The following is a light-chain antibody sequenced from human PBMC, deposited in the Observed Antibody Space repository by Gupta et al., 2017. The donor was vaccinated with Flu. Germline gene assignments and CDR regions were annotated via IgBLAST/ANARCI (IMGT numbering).Light chain of an antibody. CDR3: SSYAGSNVA. J-gene: IGLJ1*01. Sequence: QSALTQPRSESGSPGQSVHVSWTGTSSDVGAYNCVSCYQQPPAKAPKLMMSEVNKRPSGVPDRFSGSKSGNTASLTVSGLQDEDESDYYCSSYAGSNVAFGTGTTVTVL. CDR2: EVN. V-gene: IGLV2-8*01. CDR1: SSDVGAYNC.